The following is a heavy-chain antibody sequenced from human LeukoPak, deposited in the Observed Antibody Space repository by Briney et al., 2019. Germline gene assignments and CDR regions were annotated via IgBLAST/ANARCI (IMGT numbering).Heavy chain of an antibody. J-gene: IGHJ3*02. V-gene: IGHV6-1*01. CDR1: GDSVSSNSAA. CDR2: TYYRSKWYN. D-gene: IGHD3-22*01. CDR3: ARCYDSSGYYGCQAFDI. Sequence: SRTLSLTCAISGDSVSSNSAAWNWIRQSPSRGLEWLGRTYYRSKWYNDYAVSVKSRITINPDTSKNQFSLQLNSVTPEDTAVYYCARCYDSSGYYGCQAFDIWGQGTMVTVSS.